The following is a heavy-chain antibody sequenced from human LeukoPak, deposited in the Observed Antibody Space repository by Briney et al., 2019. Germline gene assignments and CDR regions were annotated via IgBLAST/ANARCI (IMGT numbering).Heavy chain of an antibody. CDR1: GGSISSSSYY. CDR2: IYYSGST. V-gene: IGHV4-30-4*08. J-gene: IGHJ4*02. CDR3: ARQGYSGYESYFDY. Sequence: SETLSLTCTVSGGSISSSSYYWGWIRQPPGKGLEWIGYIYYSGSTYYNPSLKSRVTISVDTSKNQFSLKLSSVTAADTAVYYCARQGYSGYESYFDYWGQGTLVTVSS. D-gene: IGHD5-12*01.